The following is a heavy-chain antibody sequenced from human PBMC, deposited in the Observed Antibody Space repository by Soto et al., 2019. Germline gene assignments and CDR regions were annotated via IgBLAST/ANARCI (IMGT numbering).Heavy chain of an antibody. J-gene: IGHJ4*02. CDR2: IHWDDSK. Sequence: QITLKESGPTLVKPTQTLTLTCTFSGFSLTTDRGGVGWIRQPPGEALEWLAYIHWDDSKTYRPSLESRLTITKDPSKNQVALTLTNMDSLDNATYYCAHAYGGRSLYWGQGTLVTVSS. CDR1: GFSLTTDRGG. D-gene: IGHD1-26*01. V-gene: IGHV2-5*02. CDR3: AHAYGGRSLY.